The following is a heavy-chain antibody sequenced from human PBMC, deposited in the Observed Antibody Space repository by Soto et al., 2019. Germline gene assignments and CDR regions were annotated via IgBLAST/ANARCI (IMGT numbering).Heavy chain of an antibody. V-gene: IGHV3-30*03. Sequence: QVQLVESGGGVVQPGRSLRLSCAASGCSFSYYAMHWVRQAPGKGLEWVAVIAYDASKKYYADSVKGRFTIYRDNSKNTLYLQMNSLRDEDTAVYYCASPYCSGGSCYLTEYFQHWGQGTLVTVSS. CDR3: ASPYCSGGSCYLTEYFQH. CDR2: IAYDASKK. D-gene: IGHD2-15*01. J-gene: IGHJ1*01. CDR1: GCSFSYYA.